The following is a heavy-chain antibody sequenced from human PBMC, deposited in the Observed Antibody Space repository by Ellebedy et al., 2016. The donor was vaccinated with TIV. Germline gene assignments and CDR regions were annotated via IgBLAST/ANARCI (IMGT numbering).Heavy chain of an antibody. CDR1: GGSISSSSYY. Sequence: MPSETLSLTCTVSGGSISSSSYYWGWIRQPPGKGLEWIGSIYYSGSTYYNPSLKSRVTISVDTSKNQFSLKLSSVTAADTAVYYCARQGGYSGYDYFDYWGQGTLVTVSS. J-gene: IGHJ4*02. CDR3: ARQGGYSGYDYFDY. V-gene: IGHV4-39*01. CDR2: IYYSGST. D-gene: IGHD5-12*01.